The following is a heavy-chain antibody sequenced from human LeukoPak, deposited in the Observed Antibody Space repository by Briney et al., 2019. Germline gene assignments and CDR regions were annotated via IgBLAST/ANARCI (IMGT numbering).Heavy chain of an antibody. CDR2: FYSSGTT. CDR1: GGSISIYY. Sequence: PSETLSLTCTVSGGSISIYYWRWIRHPAAKGLEWSGRFYSSGTTTYNPAFKSQVTMALDTFNNQFFLKVESVTTADPGVYYSARVPPIPAAGSSSSSAMDVWGQGTTVTVSS. J-gene: IGHJ6*02. D-gene: IGHD6-13*01. V-gene: IGHV4-4*07. CDR3: ARVPPIPAAGSSSSSAMDV.